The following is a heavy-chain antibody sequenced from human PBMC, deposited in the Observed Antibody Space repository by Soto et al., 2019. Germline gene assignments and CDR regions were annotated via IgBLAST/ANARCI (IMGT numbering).Heavy chain of an antibody. J-gene: IGHJ4*02. D-gene: IGHD2-2*02. V-gene: IGHV4-30-2*01. CDR3: ARVANPISRNDH. Sequence: TLSLTCAVSGGSISSGGYSWSWIRQPPGKGLEWIGHIYHSGSTYYNTSLKSRVTISVDRSKNQFSLKLSSVTAADTAVYYCARVANPISRNDHWSQGTLVTVSS. CDR2: IYHSGST. CDR1: GGSISSGGYS.